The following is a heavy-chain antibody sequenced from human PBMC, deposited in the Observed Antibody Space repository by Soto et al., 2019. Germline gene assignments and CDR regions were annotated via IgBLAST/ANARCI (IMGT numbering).Heavy chain of an antibody. Sequence: PSATLSLTCAVYGGSFIGYYWSWIREPPGKGLEWIGEINHSGSTNYNPSLKSRATISVDTSKNQFSLKLSSVTAADTAVYYCAKISSGRSYYYYGMDVWGQGTTVT. CDR3: AKISSGRSYYYYGMDV. V-gene: IGHV4-34*01. J-gene: IGHJ6*02. D-gene: IGHD6-19*01. CDR2: INHSGST. CDR1: GGSFIGYY.